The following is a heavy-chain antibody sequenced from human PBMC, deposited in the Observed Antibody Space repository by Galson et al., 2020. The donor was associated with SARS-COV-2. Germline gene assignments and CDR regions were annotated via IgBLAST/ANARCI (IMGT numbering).Heavy chain of an antibody. Sequence: SETLSLTCTVSGGSISRYYWSWIRQPPGKGLEWIGYIYYSGSTSYNPSLKGRVTISVDMSKYQFSLQLTSVTAADTAVYYCARDIWGSGFENYGLDVWGQGTTVTVSS. J-gene: IGHJ6*02. V-gene: IGHV4-59*01. CDR2: IYYSGST. CDR1: GGSISRYY. D-gene: IGHD5-12*01. CDR3: ARDIWGSGFENYGLDV.